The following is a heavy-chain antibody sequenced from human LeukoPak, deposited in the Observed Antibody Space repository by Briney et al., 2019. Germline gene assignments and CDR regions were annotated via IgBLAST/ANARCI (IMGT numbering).Heavy chain of an antibody. CDR1: GFTFSSYG. Sequence: GGSLRLSCAASGFTFSSYGMHWVRQAPGKGLEWVAFIRYDGSNKYYADSVKGRFTISRDNSKNTLYLQMNSLRAEDTAVYYCARDQDDILTGPMDVWGQGTTVTVSS. J-gene: IGHJ6*02. V-gene: IGHV3-30*02. D-gene: IGHD3-9*01. CDR2: IRYDGSNK. CDR3: ARDQDDILTGPMDV.